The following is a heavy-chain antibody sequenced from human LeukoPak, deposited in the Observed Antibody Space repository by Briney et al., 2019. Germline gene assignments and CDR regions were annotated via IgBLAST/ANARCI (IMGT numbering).Heavy chain of an antibody. Sequence: GESLRLSCAASGFTFSNAWLSWVRQAPGKGLEWVGRINSKIDGGTTDYAAPVKGRFTISRDDSKDTLDLQMNSLRAEDTAVYYCARGYSSSSFFDYWGQGTLVTVSS. D-gene: IGHD6-6*01. J-gene: IGHJ4*02. V-gene: IGHV3-15*01. CDR2: INSKIDGGTT. CDR3: ARGYSSSSFFDY. CDR1: GFTFSNAW.